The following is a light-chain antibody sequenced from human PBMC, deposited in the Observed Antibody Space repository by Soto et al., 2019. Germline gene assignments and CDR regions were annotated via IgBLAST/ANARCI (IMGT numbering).Light chain of an antibody. V-gene: IGKV1-9*01. Sequence: IQLTQSPSFLSASVGDRVTITCRATQAITHYLAWYQQRPGKAPNLLIYAASTLQSGVPSRFSGSGSGTEFTLTISSLQPEDFATYYSQQLNSYPLAFGQGTRLEI. J-gene: IGKJ5*01. CDR2: AAS. CDR1: QAITHY. CDR3: QQLNSYPLA.